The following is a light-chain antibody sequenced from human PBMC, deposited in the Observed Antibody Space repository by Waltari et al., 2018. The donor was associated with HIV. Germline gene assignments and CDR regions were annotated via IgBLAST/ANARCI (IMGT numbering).Light chain of an antibody. V-gene: IGLV2-14*01. Sequence: QSALTQPATGSGSPGQELTFSCTGCSNDVGGYHYASWYQHLPGKAPKLIIYEVRNRPSGVSNRFSGSKSGNTASLTISGLQAEDEADYYCTSYASSSSLLFGGGTKLTVL. CDR3: TSYASSSSLL. CDR2: EVR. CDR1: SNDVGGYHY. J-gene: IGLJ2*01.